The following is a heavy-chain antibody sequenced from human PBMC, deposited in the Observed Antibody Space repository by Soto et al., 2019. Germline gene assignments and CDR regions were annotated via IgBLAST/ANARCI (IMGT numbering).Heavy chain of an antibody. CDR2: INPSGGST. Sequence: ASVKVSCKASGYTFTSYYMHWVRQAPGQGLEWMGIINPSGGSTSYAQKFQGRVTMTRDTSTSTVYMELSSLRSEDTAVYYCARDAPESSGGSWYWFDPWGQGTLVTVSS. CDR1: GYTFTSYY. J-gene: IGHJ5*02. V-gene: IGHV1-46*01. D-gene: IGHD2-15*01. CDR3: ARDAPESSGGSWYWFDP.